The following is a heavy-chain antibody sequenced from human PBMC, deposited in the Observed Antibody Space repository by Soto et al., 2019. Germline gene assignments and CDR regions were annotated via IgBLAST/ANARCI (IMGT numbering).Heavy chain of an antibody. D-gene: IGHD6-6*01. V-gene: IGHV3-15*01. Sequence: EVQLVESGGGLVKPGGSLRLSCAASGFTFSNAWMSWVRQAPGKGLEWVGRIKSKTDGGTTDYAAPVKGRFTISRDDSKNTLYLQMNSLKTEDTDVYYCTTWVEYSSSSRGDYWGQGTLVTVSS. CDR2: IKSKTDGGTT. CDR3: TTWVEYSSSSRGDY. J-gene: IGHJ4*02. CDR1: GFTFSNAW.